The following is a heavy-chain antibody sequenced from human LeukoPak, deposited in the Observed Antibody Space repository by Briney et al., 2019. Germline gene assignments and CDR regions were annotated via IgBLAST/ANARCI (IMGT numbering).Heavy chain of an antibody. J-gene: IGHJ5*02. D-gene: IGHD6-13*01. V-gene: IGHV3-11*04. CDR3: ARGIAARGEGWFDP. Sequence: PGRSLRLPCAASGFTFDDYAMHWVRQAPGKGLEWVSYISSSGSTIYYADSVKGRFTISRDNAKNSLYLQMNSLRAEDTAVYYCARGIAARGEGWFDPWGQGTLVTVSS. CDR1: GFTFDDYA. CDR2: ISSSGSTI.